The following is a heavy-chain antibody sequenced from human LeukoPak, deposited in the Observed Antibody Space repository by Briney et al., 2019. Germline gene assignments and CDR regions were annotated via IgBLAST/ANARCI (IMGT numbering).Heavy chain of an antibody. CDR1: GGSISSSSYY. V-gene: IGHV4-39*07. CDR3: VFIYDSSGYYYEVVHY. D-gene: IGHD3-22*01. CDR2: IYYSGST. J-gene: IGHJ4*02. Sequence: SETLSLTCTVSGGSISSSSYYWGWIRQPPGKGLEWIGSIYYSGSTYYNPSLKSRVTISVDTSKNQFSLKLSSVTAADTAVYYCVFIYDSSGYYYEVVHYWGQGTLVTVSS.